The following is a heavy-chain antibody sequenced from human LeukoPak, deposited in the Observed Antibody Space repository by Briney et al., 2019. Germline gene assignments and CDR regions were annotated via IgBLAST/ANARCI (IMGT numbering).Heavy chain of an antibody. CDR3: ARDMTTATTCYLQH. D-gene: IGHD4-17*01. J-gene: IGHJ1*01. CDR1: GFTFSSYS. CDR2: ISSSSSYI. Sequence: GGSLRLSCAASGFTFSSYSMNWVRQAPGKGLEWVSSISSSSSYIYYADSVKGRFTISRDNAKNSLCLQMNSLRAEDTAVYYCARDMTTATTCYLQHWGQGTLVTVSS. V-gene: IGHV3-21*06.